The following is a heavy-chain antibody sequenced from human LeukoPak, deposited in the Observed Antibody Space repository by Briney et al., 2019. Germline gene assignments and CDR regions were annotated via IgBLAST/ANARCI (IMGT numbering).Heavy chain of an antibody. CDR3: ARVRRYYYGMDV. Sequence: ASVKVSCKASGYTLTDYYIHWVRQAPGQGLEWMGWMNPNSGDTNSAQSFQGRVTMTRETSISTADMELSRLRFDDTAVYYCARVRRYYYGMDVWGQGTTVTVSS. CDR1: GYTLTDYY. CDR2: MNPNSGDT. V-gene: IGHV1-2*02. J-gene: IGHJ6*02.